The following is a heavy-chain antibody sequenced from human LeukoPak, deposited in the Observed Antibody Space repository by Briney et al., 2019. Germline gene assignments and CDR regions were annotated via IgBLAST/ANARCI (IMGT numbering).Heavy chain of an antibody. Sequence: SETLSLTCTVSGGSVNGYYWNWIRQAPGKGLEWIGFIHYSGLTVYDPSLQSRVSMSVDTSRNQFSLYLSSVSAADAALYYCARDPPEDEVNSLDSWGQGILGTVS. D-gene: IGHD4-23*01. J-gene: IGHJ4*02. V-gene: IGHV4-59*02. CDR2: IHYSGLT. CDR3: ARDPPEDEVNSLDS. CDR1: GGSVNGYY.